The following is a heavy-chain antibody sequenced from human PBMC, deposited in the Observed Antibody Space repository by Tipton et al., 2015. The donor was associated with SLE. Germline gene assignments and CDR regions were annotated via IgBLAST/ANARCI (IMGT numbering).Heavy chain of an antibody. V-gene: IGHV1-18*01. CDR3: ARHPVAGYTYYMDV. J-gene: IGHJ6*03. CDR1: GYIFSTYG. D-gene: IGHD5-24*01. CDR2: INPYNDNT. Sequence: QLVQSGAEVKKPGASVKVSCRASGYIFSTYGISWVRQAPGQGLEWMGWINPYNDNTVYGELLQGRVTMTTDTSTRTAYMELTSLNSDDTHIYYCARHPVAGYTYYMDVWGTGTMVTVSS.